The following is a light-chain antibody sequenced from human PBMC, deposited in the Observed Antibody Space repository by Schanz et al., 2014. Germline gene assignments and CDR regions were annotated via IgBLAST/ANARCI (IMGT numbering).Light chain of an antibody. CDR2: EVS. V-gene: IGLV2-18*02. CDR1: SSDVGSYNR. Sequence: QSVLTQPPSVSGSPGQSVTISCTGTSSDVGSYNRVSWYHQPPGTAPKLMIYEVSNRPSGVPDRFSGSKSGNTASLTISGLQAEDEADYYCTSYAGSNQVVFGGGTKLTV. CDR3: TSYAGSNQVV. J-gene: IGLJ2*01.